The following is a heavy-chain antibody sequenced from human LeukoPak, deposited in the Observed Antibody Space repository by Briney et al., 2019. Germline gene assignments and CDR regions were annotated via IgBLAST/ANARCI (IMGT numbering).Heavy chain of an antibody. V-gene: IGHV4-34*01. CDR1: GGSFSGYY. J-gene: IGHJ4*02. CDR3: ASSYGSGSYFARFDY. D-gene: IGHD3-10*01. Sequence: SETLSLTCAVYGGSFSGYYWSWIRQPPGKGLEWIGEINHSGSTNYNPSLKSRVTISVDTSKNQFPLKLSSVTAADTAVYYCASSYGSGSYFARFDYWGQGTLVTVSS. CDR2: INHSGST.